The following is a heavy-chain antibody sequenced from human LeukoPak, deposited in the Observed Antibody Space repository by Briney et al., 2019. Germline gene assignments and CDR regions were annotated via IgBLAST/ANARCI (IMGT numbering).Heavy chain of an antibody. J-gene: IGHJ4*02. CDR2: ISSSSSYI. V-gene: IGHV3-21*01. Sequence: SGGSLRLSCAASGFTFSSYSMNWVRQAPGKGLEWVSSISSSSSYIYYADSVKGRFTISRDDSKNTLYLQMNSLRAEDTAVYYCASLFKSKGSFIEWYYFDYWGQGTLVTVSS. CDR1: GFTFSSYS. CDR3: ASLFKSKGSFIEWYYFDY. D-gene: IGHD3-10*01.